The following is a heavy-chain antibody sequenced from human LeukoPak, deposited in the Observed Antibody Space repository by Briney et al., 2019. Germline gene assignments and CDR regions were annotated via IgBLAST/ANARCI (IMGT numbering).Heavy chain of an antibody. Sequence: ASVKVSCKTSGYTFISYGISWVRQAPGQGPEWMGWISTYNGNTKYAQKFQGRVTMTTDTSTSTAYMELRSLRSDDTAVYYCARDEDYGISVNVDYWGQGTLVTVSS. J-gene: IGHJ4*02. D-gene: IGHD4-17*01. V-gene: IGHV1-18*04. CDR2: ISTYNGNT. CDR3: ARDEDYGISVNVDY. CDR1: GYTFISYG.